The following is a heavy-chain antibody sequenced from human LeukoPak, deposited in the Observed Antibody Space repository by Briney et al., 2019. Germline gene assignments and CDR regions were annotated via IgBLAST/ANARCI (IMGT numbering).Heavy chain of an antibody. Sequence: PSETLSLTCTVSGGSISSYYWSWIRQPPGKGLEWIGYIYYSGSTNYNPSLKSRVTISVDTSKNQFSLKLSSVTAADTAVYYCARALPPAYWGQGTLVTVSS. V-gene: IGHV4-59*12. CDR1: GGSISSYY. CDR2: IYYSGST. CDR3: ARALPPAY. J-gene: IGHJ4*02.